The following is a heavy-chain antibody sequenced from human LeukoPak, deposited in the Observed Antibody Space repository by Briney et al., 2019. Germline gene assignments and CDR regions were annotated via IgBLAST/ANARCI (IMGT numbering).Heavy chain of an antibody. CDR1: GFTVSSNY. V-gene: IGHV3-53*01. CDR2: IYSGGST. J-gene: IGHJ6*03. CDR3: ATGTISPDFYYYYYYYMDV. Sequence: PGGSLRLSCAASGFTVSSNYMSWVRQAPGKGLEWVSVIYSGGSTYYADSVKGRFTISRDNSKNTLYLQMNSLRAEDTAVYYCATGTISPDFYYYYYYYMDVWGKGTTVTVSS. D-gene: IGHD4/OR15-4a*01.